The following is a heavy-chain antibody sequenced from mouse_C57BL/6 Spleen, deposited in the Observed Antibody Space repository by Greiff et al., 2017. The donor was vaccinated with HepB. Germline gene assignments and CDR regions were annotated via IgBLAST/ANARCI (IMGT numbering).Heavy chain of an antibody. CDR3: APSPFAY. CDR2: ISYDGSN. CDR1: GYSITSGYY. J-gene: IGHJ3*01. Sequence: EVKLQESGPGLVKPSQSLSLTCSVTGYSITSGYYWNWIRQFPGNKLEWMGCISYDGSNNYNPSLKNRISITRDTSKNQFFLKLNSVTTEDTATYYCAPSPFAYWGQGTLVTVSA. V-gene: IGHV3-6*01.